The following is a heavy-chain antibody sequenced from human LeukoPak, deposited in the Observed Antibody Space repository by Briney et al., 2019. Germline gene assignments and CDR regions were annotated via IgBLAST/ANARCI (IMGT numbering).Heavy chain of an antibody. D-gene: IGHD3-10*01. Sequence: GASVTVSCKASGYSFTGYYMHWVRQAPGQGLEWMGWINPKSGGTNNAQKFQGRVTMTRDTSIGTVYMELTSLGSDDTAVYYCARDSAEGTAMVRGVNRFDYWGQGTLVTVSS. CDR1: GYSFTGYY. CDR2: INPKSGGT. CDR3: ARDSAEGTAMVRGVNRFDY. V-gene: IGHV1-2*02. J-gene: IGHJ4*02.